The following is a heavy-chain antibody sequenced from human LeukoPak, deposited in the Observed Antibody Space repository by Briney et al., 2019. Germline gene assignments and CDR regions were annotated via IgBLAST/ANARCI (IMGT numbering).Heavy chain of an antibody. CDR2: INHSGST. CDR3: ARGSMTWWSQQQLVRGRRNWFDP. D-gene: IGHD6-13*01. Sequence: SETLSLTCAVYGGSFSGYYWSWIRQPPGKGLEWIGEINHSGSTNYNPSLKSRVTISVDTSKNQFSLKLSSVTAADTAVYYCARGSMTWWSQQQLVRGRRNWFDPWGQGTLVTVSS. V-gene: IGHV4-34*01. CDR1: GGSFSGYY. J-gene: IGHJ5*02.